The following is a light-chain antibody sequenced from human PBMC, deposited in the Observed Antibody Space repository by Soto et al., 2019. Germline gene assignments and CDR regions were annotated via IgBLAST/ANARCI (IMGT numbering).Light chain of an antibody. CDR2: GAS. Sequence: EIVMTQSPATLSVSPGESATLSCRASQSVSNNLAWYQQKPGQAPRLLIYGASTRATGFPARFSGSGSGTEFTLTISSLQSEDFAVYYWQQYNNWPPTWTFGQGTKVEIK. J-gene: IGKJ1*01. CDR1: QSVSNN. V-gene: IGKV3-15*01. CDR3: QQYNNWPPTWT.